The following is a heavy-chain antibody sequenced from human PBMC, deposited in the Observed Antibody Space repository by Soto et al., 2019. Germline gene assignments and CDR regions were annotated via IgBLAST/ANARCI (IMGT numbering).Heavy chain of an antibody. J-gene: IGHJ4*02. V-gene: IGHV1-46*01. CDR2: INPRGGST. D-gene: IGHD3-10*01. Sequence: QVQLVQSGAEVKKPGASVKVSCKASGYTFTSYYMHWVRQAPGQGLEWMGIINPRGGSTTYAQKSQGRVTMTRDTSTSTVYMELSSLRSEDTAVYYCARDSLGSLLMGGYFDYWGQGTLVTVSS. CDR1: GYTFTSYY. CDR3: ARDSLGSLLMGGYFDY.